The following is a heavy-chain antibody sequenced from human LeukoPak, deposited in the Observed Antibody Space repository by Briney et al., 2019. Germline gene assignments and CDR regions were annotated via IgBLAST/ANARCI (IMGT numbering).Heavy chain of an antibody. CDR3: ATEAMIVVKIPWLGTHSNWFDP. CDR2: IIPIFGTA. D-gene: IGHD3-22*01. V-gene: IGHV1-69*13. CDR1: GGTFSSYA. Sequence: GASVKVSCKASGGTFSSYAISWVRQAPGQGLEWMGGIIPIFGTANYAQKFQGRVTITADESTSTAYMELSSLRSEDTAVYYCATEAMIVVKIPWLGTHSNWFDPWGQGTLVTVSS. J-gene: IGHJ5*02.